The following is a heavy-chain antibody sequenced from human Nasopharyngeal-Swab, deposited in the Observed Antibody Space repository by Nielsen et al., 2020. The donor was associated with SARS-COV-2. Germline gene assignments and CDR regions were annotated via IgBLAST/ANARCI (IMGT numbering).Heavy chain of an antibody. Sequence: GGSLRLSCAASGFTFSDYYMSWIRQAPGKGLEWVSAISGSGGSTYYADSVKGRFTISRDNSKNTLYLQMNSLRAEDTAVYYCAKVGELLLTDWYFDLWGRGTLVTVSS. CDR3: AKVGELLLTDWYFDL. D-gene: IGHD2-2*01. CDR2: ISGSGGST. V-gene: IGHV3-23*01. CDR1: GFTFSDYY. J-gene: IGHJ2*01.